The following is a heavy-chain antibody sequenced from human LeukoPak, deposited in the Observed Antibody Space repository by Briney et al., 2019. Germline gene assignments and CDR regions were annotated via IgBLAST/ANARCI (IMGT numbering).Heavy chain of an antibody. CDR1: GFTFSSYA. D-gene: IGHD6-13*01. CDR3: ARAQQLVRGFDY. Sequence: GRSLRLSCAASGFTFSSYAMHWVRQAPGKGLEWVAVISYDGSNKYYADSVKGRFTISRDNSKNTLYLQMNSLRAEDTAVYYCARAQQLVRGFDYWGQGTLVTVSS. J-gene: IGHJ4*02. CDR2: ISYDGSNK. V-gene: IGHV3-30-3*01.